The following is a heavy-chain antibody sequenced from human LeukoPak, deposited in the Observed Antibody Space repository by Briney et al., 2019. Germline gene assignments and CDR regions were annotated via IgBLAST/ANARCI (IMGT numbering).Heavy chain of an antibody. D-gene: IGHD1-26*01. CDR2: VNSDGFST. J-gene: IGHJ3*02. V-gene: IGHV3-74*01. Sequence: TGGSLRLSCAASGFTFSSYWMHWVRHVPGRGLVWVSRVNSDGFSTSYADSVKGRFTISRDNAKATLYLQMNSLRAEDTAVYYCASSYRGKYRAFDTWGQGTMVTVSS. CDR3: ASSYRGKYRAFDT. CDR1: GFTFSSYW.